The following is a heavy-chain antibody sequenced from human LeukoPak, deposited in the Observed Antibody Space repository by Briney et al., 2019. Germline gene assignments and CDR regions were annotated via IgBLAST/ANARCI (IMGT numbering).Heavy chain of an antibody. D-gene: IGHD3-16*02. CDR2: ISYDGSNK. Sequence: GRSLRLSCAASGFTFSSYGMHWVRQAPGKGLEWVAVISYDGSNKYYADSVKGRFTISRDNSKNTLYLQMNSLRAEDTAVYYCARERLSLTLGDLDYWGQGTLVTVSS. V-gene: IGHV3-30*03. J-gene: IGHJ4*02. CDR1: GFTFSSYG. CDR3: ARERLSLTLGDLDY.